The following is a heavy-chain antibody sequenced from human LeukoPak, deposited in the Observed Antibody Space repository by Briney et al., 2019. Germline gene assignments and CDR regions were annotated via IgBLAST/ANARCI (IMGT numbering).Heavy chain of an antibody. CDR3: ARVFGVVMGYYYYYMDF. V-gene: IGHV1-18*01. J-gene: IGHJ6*03. D-gene: IGHD3-3*01. Sequence: GASVKVSCKASGCTFTSYGISWVRQAPGQGLERMGWISAYNGNTNYAQTPQGRGTMTTDTSTSTAYMELRSLRSDDKAVYYCARVFGVVMGYYYYYMDFWGKGTKVTVSS. CDR2: ISAYNGNT. CDR1: GCTFTSYG.